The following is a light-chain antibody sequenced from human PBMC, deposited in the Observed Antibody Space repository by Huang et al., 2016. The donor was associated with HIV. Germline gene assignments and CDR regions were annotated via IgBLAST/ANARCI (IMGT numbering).Light chain of an antibody. CDR2: LCS. CDR3: IEALQTPPNT. J-gene: IGKJ2*01. Sequence: DIVLTQSPLSLHVTPGASASISCSSSQRLLHTNGYNYLEWYLQKPGPSPQLLSYLCSHRATWVPDWFSGSGSGTDFTLNISRVEADDVEFYYCIEALQTPPNTFGQGTKLEI. V-gene: IGKV2-28*01. CDR1: QRLLHTNGYNY.